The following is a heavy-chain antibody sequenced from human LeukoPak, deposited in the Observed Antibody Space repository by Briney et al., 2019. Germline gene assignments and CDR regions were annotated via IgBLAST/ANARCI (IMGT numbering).Heavy chain of an antibody. D-gene: IGHD3-9*01. J-gene: IGHJ4*02. CDR3: AQRHYDILTGYYNYFDY. CDR2: ISGSGGST. Sequence: GGSLRLSRAASGFTFSSYAMSWVRQAPGKGLEWVSAISGSGGSTYYADSVKGRFTISRDNSKNTLYLQMNSLRAEDTAVYYCAQRHYDILTGYYNYFDYWGQGTLVTVSS. V-gene: IGHV3-23*01. CDR1: GFTFSSYA.